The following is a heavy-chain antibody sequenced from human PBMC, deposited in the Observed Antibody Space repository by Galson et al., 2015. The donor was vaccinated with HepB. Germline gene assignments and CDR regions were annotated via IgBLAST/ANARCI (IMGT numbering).Heavy chain of an antibody. CDR1: GYTFTRYY. CDR3: ARGGYYDFWSGYRTNAYYGMDV. CDR2: INPSGGST. V-gene: IGHV1-46*01. D-gene: IGHD3-3*01. J-gene: IGHJ6*02. Sequence: SVKVSCKASGYTFTRYYMHWVRQAPGQGLEWMGIINPSGGSTSYAQKFQGRVTMTRDTSTSTVYMELSSLRSEDTAVYYCARGGYYDFWSGYRTNAYYGMDVWGQGTTVTVSS.